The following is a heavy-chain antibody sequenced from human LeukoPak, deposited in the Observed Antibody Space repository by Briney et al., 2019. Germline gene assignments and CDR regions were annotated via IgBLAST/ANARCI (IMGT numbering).Heavy chain of an antibody. CDR2: INPSGGST. J-gene: IGHJ5*02. V-gene: IGHV1-46*01. Sequence: ASVKVSCKASGYTFTSYGISWVRQAPGQGLEWMVIINPSGGSTSYAQKFQGRVTMTRDMSTSTDYMELSSLRSEDTAVYYCARDNSVEDTAWWFDPWGQGTLVTVSS. CDR3: ARDNSVEDTAWWFDP. D-gene: IGHD4-23*01. CDR1: GYTFTSYG.